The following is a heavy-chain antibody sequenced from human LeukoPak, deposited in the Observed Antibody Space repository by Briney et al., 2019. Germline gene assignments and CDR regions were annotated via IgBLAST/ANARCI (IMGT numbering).Heavy chain of an antibody. Sequence: SETLSLTCTVSGGSISSYYWTWIRQPPGKGLEWIGYIFYTGGSNYNPSLKSRVTISVDTSKNHFSLKLSSVTAADTAVYYCARLGCTFDIWGQGTMVTLSS. V-gene: IGHV4-59*08. CDR3: ARLGCTFDI. D-gene: IGHD2-15*01. CDR1: GGSISSYY. J-gene: IGHJ3*02. CDR2: IFYTGGS.